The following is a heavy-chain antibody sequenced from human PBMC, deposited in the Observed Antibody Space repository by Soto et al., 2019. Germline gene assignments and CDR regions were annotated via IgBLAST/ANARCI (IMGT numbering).Heavy chain of an antibody. D-gene: IGHD5-12*01. CDR3: ARATTAPKSPYSGYDFDY. V-gene: IGHV3-21*01. Sequence: PGGSLRLSCAASGFTFSSYSMNWVRQAPGKGLEWVSSISSSSSYIYYADSVKGRFTISRDNAKNSLYLQMNSLRAEDTAVYYCARATTAPKSPYSGYDFDYWGQGTLVTVSS. J-gene: IGHJ4*02. CDR2: ISSSSSYI. CDR1: GFTFSSYS.